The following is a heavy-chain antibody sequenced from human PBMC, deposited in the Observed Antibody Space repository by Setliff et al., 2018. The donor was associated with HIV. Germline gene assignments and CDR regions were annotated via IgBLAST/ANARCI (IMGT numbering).Heavy chain of an antibody. CDR2: IYYSGST. V-gene: IGHV4-31*03. D-gene: IGHD3-3*01. Sequence: SETLSLTCNVSGGSISSSSFYWGWIRQSPGKGLEWIGYIYYSGSTYYNPSLKSRVTISLDMSENQFSLKLSSVTAADTAVYYCARDGVPGYMDVWGKGTTVTVSS. CDR1: GGSISSSSFY. CDR3: ARDGVPGYMDV. J-gene: IGHJ6*03.